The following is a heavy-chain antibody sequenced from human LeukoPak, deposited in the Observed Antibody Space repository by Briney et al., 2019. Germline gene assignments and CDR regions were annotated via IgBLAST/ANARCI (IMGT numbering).Heavy chain of an antibody. CDR2: IYYSGST. CDR1: YDYISRYY. CDR3: ARISTSAPYFDY. D-gene: IGHD6-6*01. J-gene: IGHJ4*02. V-gene: IGHV4-59*08. Sequence: SETLSLTCTVSYDYISRYYWSWVRQPPEKGLEWIGYIYYSGSTNYDASLKSRVTISVDTSKNHFSLKLSSVTAADTAVYYCARISTSAPYFDYWGQGTLVTVSS.